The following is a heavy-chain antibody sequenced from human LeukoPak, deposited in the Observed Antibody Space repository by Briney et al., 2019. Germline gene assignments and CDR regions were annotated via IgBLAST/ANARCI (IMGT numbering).Heavy chain of an antibody. CDR1: GFTFSSSD. CDR3: TRGASVVAGNDNAFDL. Sequence: PGGSLRLSCAASGFTFSSSDISWVRQAPGKGLEWVSTISGSGGSTYYADSVKGRFTISRDSSKNTLYLQMNSLRADDTAVYYCTRGASVVAGNDNAFDLWGQGTMVTASS. V-gene: IGHV3-23*01. CDR2: ISGSGGST. D-gene: IGHD6-19*01. J-gene: IGHJ3*01.